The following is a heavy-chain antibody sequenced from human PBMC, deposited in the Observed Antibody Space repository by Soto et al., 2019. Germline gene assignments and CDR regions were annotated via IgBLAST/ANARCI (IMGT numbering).Heavy chain of an antibody. D-gene: IGHD1-26*01. CDR1: ASIFKGHG. J-gene: IGHJ4*02. Sequence: VHLVESGGGVVQPGGSLRLSCAASASIFKGHGMHWVRQAPGKGLEWVAIIRYDGSDEHYGDSVKGRFTISRDNSKNMLYLQMNSLRAEDTAVYYCARDGVGATTFFGFLDYWGQGTLVTVSS. CDR2: IRYDGSDE. V-gene: IGHV3-33*08. CDR3: ARDGVGATTFFGFLDY.